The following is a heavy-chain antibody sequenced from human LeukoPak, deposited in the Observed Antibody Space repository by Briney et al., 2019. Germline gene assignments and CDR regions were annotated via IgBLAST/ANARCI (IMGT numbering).Heavy chain of an antibody. J-gene: IGHJ4*02. CDR3: ARDDGNRYYYLNADY. CDR1: GFTFSDYY. CDR2: ISSSGSTI. V-gene: IGHV3-11*01. Sequence: PGGSLRFSCAASGFTFSDYYMSWIRQAPGKGLEWVSYISSSGSTIYYADSVKGRFTISRDNAKNSLYLQMNSLRAEDTAVYYCARDDGNRYYYLNADYWGQGTLVTVSS. D-gene: IGHD3-10*01.